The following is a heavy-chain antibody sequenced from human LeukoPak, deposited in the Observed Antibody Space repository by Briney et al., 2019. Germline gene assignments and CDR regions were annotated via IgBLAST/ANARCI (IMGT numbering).Heavy chain of an antibody. J-gene: IGHJ6*03. CDR2: IIPMFGPT. V-gene: IGHV1-69*05. CDR1: GDIFNSYS. Sequence: SVKVSCKASGDIFNSYSVSWVRQAPGQGLEWMGGIIPMFGPTNYAQKFEGRVTITTDQSTTTVYMELTSLTSEDTAVYYCARVGRSRGALPNFYYYMDVWGKGTTVTVSS. D-gene: IGHD1-26*01. CDR3: ARVGRSRGALPNFYYYMDV.